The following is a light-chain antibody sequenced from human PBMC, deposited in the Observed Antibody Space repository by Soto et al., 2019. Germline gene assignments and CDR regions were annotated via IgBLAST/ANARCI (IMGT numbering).Light chain of an antibody. J-gene: IGLJ2*01. V-gene: IGLV2-23*03. Sequence: QSVLTQPASVSGSPGQSITISCTGTSSDVGSHNLVSWYQQHPGKAPKFMIYEGSKRPSGVSNRFSGSKSGNTASLTISGLQAEDEADYYCCSYAGSSTFVVFGGGTKLTVL. CDR3: CSYAGSSTFVV. CDR1: SSDVGSHNL. CDR2: EGS.